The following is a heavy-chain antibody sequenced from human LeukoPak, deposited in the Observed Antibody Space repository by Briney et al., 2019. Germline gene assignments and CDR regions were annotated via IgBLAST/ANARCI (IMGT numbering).Heavy chain of an antibody. J-gene: IGHJ4*02. D-gene: IGHD2-2*01. Sequence: ASVKVSCKASGYTFTSYGISWVRQAPGQGLEWMGWISAYNGNTNYAQKLQGRVTMTTDTSTSTAYMELRSLRSDDTAVYYCARDGDVVVPAAPGFDYWGQGTLVTVSS. CDR2: ISAYNGNT. V-gene: IGHV1-18*01. CDR3: ARDGDVVVPAAPGFDY. CDR1: GYTFTSYG.